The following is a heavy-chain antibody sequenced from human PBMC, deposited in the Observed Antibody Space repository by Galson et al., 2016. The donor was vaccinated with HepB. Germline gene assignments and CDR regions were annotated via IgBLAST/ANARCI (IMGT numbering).Heavy chain of an antibody. D-gene: IGHD3-10*01. CDR1: GFTLRSYA. CDR2: ISYDGTNK. J-gene: IGHJ3*01. CDR3: ARTYGSGSYRRYAFDV. Sequence: SLRLSCAASGFTLRSYAMHWVRQAPGKGLEWVAVISYDGTNKYYADSVKGRFTISRDNSKNTLYLQMNSLRAEDTAVYYCARTYGSGSYRRYAFDVWGLGTMVTVSS. V-gene: IGHV3-30-3*01.